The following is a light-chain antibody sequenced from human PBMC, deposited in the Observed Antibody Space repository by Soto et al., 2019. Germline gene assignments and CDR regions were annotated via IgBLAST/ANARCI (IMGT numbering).Light chain of an antibody. J-gene: IGKJ1*01. V-gene: IGKV3D-7*01. CDR3: QQDYNLSWT. CDR1: QSVSSSY. CDR2: GAS. Sequence: EIVMTQSPATLSLSPGERATLSCRASQSVSSSYLSWYQQKPGQAPSLLIYGASTRATGIPARFSGSGSGTDFTLTISSLQPEEFAVYYCQQDYNLSWTFGQGTKVEIK.